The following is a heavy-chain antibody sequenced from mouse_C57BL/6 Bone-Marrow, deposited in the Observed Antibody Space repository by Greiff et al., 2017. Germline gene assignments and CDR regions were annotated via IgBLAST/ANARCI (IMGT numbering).Heavy chain of an antibody. V-gene: IGHV14-4*01. CDR2: FDPENGDT. Sequence: VQLQQSGAELVRPGASVKLSCTASGFNIKDDYMHWVKQRPEQGLEWIGWFDPENGDTEYASKFQGKATITADTSSNTAYLQLSSLTSEDTAVYYCTVYYGSSYVAWFAYWGQGTLVTVSA. CDR3: TVYYGSSYVAWFAY. D-gene: IGHD1-1*01. CDR1: GFNIKDDY. J-gene: IGHJ3*01.